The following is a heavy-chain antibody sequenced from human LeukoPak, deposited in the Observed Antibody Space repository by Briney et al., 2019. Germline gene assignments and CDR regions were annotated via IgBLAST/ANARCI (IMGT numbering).Heavy chain of an antibody. Sequence: SETLSLTCTVSGYSISSGYYWGWIRQPPGKGLEWIGCIYHSGSTYYNPSLKSRVTISVDTSKNQFSLKLSSVTAADTAVYYCARGYSSSWPHYWGQGTLVTVSS. CDR2: IYHSGST. V-gene: IGHV4-38-2*02. CDR3: ARGYSSSWPHY. CDR1: GYSISSGYY. D-gene: IGHD6-13*01. J-gene: IGHJ4*02.